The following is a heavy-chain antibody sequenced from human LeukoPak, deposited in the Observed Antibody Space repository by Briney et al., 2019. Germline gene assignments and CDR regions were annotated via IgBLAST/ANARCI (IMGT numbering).Heavy chain of an antibody. CDR1: GFTFNYAW. Sequence: GGPLRLSCAASGFTFNYAWMSWVRQAPGKGLEWVGRIRTKTDGGTTDCAAPVKGRFTISRDDSKNTLYLQMNSLKTEDTAVYYCTTGLLAHWGQGTLVTVSS. CDR3: TTGLLAH. CDR2: IRTKTDGGTT. J-gene: IGHJ4*02. D-gene: IGHD2-21*01. V-gene: IGHV3-15*01.